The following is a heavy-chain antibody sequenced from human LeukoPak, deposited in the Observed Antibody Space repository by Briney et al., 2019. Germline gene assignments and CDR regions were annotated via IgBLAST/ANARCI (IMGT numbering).Heavy chain of an antibody. CDR1: GFTFSNYW. CDR3: ARGVRFLEWKRAAYFDY. CDR2: INTDGITS. J-gene: IGHJ4*02. V-gene: IGHV3-74*01. Sequence: PGGSLRLSCAASGFTFSNYWMHWVRQAPGKGLVWVSGINTDGITSNYGDSVKGRFTISRDNAKNTLYLQMNSLRAEDTAVYYCARGVRFLEWKRAAYFDYWGQGTLVTVSS. D-gene: IGHD3-3*01.